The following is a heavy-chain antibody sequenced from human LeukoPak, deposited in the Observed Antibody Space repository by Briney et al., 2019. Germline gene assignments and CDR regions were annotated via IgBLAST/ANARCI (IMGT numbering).Heavy chain of an antibody. V-gene: IGHV3-23*01. Sequence: GGSLRLSCAASGFTFSSYAMSWVRQAPGKGLEWVSAISGSGGSTYYADSVKGRFTISRDNSKNTLYLQMSSLRAEDAAAYYCAKRSPGSYSFDYWGQGTLVTVSS. D-gene: IGHD3-10*01. CDR3: AKRSPGSYSFDY. J-gene: IGHJ4*02. CDR2: ISGSGGST. CDR1: GFTFSSYA.